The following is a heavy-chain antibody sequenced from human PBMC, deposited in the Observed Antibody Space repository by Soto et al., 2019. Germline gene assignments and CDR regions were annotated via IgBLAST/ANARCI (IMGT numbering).Heavy chain of an antibody. J-gene: IGHJ2*01. CDR3: ARHNDYGDYEVLNEGYWYFDL. D-gene: IGHD4-17*01. Sequence: SETLSLTCAVYGGSFSGYYWSWIRQPPGKGLEWIGEINHSGSTNYNPSLKSRVTISVDTSKNQFSLKLSSVTAADTAVYYCARHNDYGDYEVLNEGYWYFDLWGRGTLVTVSS. CDR2: INHSGST. CDR1: GGSFSGYY. V-gene: IGHV4-34*01.